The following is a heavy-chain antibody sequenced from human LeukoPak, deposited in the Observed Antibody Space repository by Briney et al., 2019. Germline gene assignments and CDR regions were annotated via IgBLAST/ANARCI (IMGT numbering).Heavy chain of an antibody. Sequence: GGSLRLSCAASGFTFSSYWMSWVRQAPGKGLEWVANIKQDGSEKYYVDSVKGRFTISRDNAKNSLYLQMNSLRAEDTAVYYCARDRFTYYDFWSGLLSAFDYWGQGTLVTVSS. CDR2: IKQDGSEK. V-gene: IGHV3-7*01. D-gene: IGHD3-3*01. CDR3: ARDRFTYYDFWSGLLSAFDY. CDR1: GFTFSSYW. J-gene: IGHJ4*02.